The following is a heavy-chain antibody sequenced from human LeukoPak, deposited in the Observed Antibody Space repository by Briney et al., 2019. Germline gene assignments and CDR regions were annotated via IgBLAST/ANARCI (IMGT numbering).Heavy chain of an antibody. CDR2: ISYDGSNK. CDR1: GFTFSSYG. J-gene: IGHJ3*02. Sequence: PGGSLRLSCAASGFTFSSYGMHWVRQAPSKGLEWVAVISYDGSNKYYADSVKGRFTISRDNSKNTLYLQMNSLRAEDTAVYYCAKGWWGQQLVRPAFDIWGQGTMVTVSS. V-gene: IGHV3-30*18. D-gene: IGHD6-13*01. CDR3: AKGWWGQQLVRPAFDI.